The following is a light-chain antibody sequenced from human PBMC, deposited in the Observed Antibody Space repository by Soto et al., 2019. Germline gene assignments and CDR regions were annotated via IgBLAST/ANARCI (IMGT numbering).Light chain of an antibody. V-gene: IGLV2-14*01. CDR2: EVS. CDR3: TSYTTSGTWV. Sequence: QSALTQPASVSGSPGQSITISCTGTSSDIGAYRYASWYQQHPCKAPKLMIYEVSNRPTGVSNRFSGSKSANTASLTISGLQAEDEADYYCTSYTTSGTWVFGGGTKVTVL. J-gene: IGLJ3*02. CDR1: SSDIGAYRY.